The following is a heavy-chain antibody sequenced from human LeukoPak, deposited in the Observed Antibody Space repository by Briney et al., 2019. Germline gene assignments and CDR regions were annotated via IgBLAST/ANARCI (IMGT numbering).Heavy chain of an antibody. J-gene: IGHJ5*02. CDR1: GGSISSYY. CDR2: IYTSGST. Sequence: PSETLSLTCTVSGGSISSYYWSWIRQPPGKGLEGIGYIYTSGSTNYNPSLKSRVPISVDTSKNQFSLKLSSVTAADTAVYYCARLGYGNWFDPWGQGTLVTVSS. V-gene: IGHV4-4*09. CDR3: ARLGYGNWFDP. D-gene: IGHD5-12*01.